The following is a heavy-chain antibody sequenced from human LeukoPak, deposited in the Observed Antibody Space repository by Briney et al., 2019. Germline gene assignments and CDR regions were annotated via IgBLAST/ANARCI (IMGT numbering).Heavy chain of an antibody. CDR3: ARTYYYGSGSSEYFQH. J-gene: IGHJ1*01. CDR2: IYSGGST. V-gene: IGHV3-66*01. D-gene: IGHD3-10*01. Sequence: GGSLRLSCAASGFTVSSNYMSWVRQAPGKGLEWVSVIYSGGSTYYADSVKGRFTISRDNSKNTLYLQMNSLRAEDTAVYYCARTYYYGSGSSEYFQHWGQGTLVTVSS. CDR1: GFTVSSNY.